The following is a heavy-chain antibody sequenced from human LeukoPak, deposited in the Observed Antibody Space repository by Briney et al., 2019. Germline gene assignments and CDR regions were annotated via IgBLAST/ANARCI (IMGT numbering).Heavy chain of an antibody. J-gene: IGHJ4*02. D-gene: IGHD6-19*01. CDR2: INHSGST. V-gene: IGHV4-34*01. CDR3: AGSGTFDY. Sequence: SETLSLTCAVYGGSFSGYYWSWIRQPPGKGLEWIGEINHSGSTYYNPSLKSRVTISVDTSKNQFSLKLSSVTAADTAVYYCAGSGTFDYWGQGTLVTVSS. CDR1: GGSFSGYY.